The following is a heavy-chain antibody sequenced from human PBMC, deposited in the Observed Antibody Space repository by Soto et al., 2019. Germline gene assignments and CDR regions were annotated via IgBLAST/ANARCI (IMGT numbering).Heavy chain of an antibody. CDR1: GYTFTSYG. D-gene: IGHD6-25*01. V-gene: IGHV1-18*01. Sequence: GASVKVSCKASGYTFTSYGISWVRQAPGQGLEWMGWISAYNGIANYAQKFQGRVTITADKSTSTAYMELSSLRSEDTAVYYCATRVQYSSDRSATPDFDYWGQGTLVTVSS. CDR3: ATRVQYSSDRSATPDFDY. J-gene: IGHJ4*02. CDR2: ISAYNGIA.